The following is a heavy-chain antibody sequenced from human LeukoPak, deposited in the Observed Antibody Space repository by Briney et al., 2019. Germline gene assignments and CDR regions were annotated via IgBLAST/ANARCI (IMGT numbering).Heavy chain of an antibody. CDR2: IYYSGST. Sequence: SETLSLTCSVTGGSISSFYWSWIRQPPGKGLEWIGYIYYSGSTNYNPSLKSRVTISVDTSKNQFSLKLRSVTAADTAVYYCARAGDRSGYFYYFDSWGQGTLVTVSS. D-gene: IGHD3-22*01. J-gene: IGHJ4*02. CDR1: GGSISSFY. CDR3: ARAGDRSGYFYYFDS. V-gene: IGHV4-59*01.